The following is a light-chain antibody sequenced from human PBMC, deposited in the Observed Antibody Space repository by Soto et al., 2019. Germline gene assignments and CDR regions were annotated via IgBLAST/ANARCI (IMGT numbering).Light chain of an antibody. J-gene: IGKJ1*01. CDR1: QSVSSSY. CDR2: GAS. V-gene: IGKV3D-20*02. CDR3: QQRSNWRT. Sequence: EIVLTQSPGTLSLSPGERATLSGRASQSVSSSYLAWYQQKPGQAPRLLIYGASTRATGIPARFSGSGSGTDFTLTISSLEPEDFAVYYCQQRSNWRTFGQGTKV.